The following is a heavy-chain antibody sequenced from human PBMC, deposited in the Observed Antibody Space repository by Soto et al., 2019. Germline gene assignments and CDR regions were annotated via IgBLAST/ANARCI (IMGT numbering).Heavy chain of an antibody. CDR1: GVPWTRYS. CDR2: ISSTTNYI. V-gene: IGHV3-21*06. CDR3: ARESEDLTSNFDY. Sequence: PGGSLRLSCAACGVPWTRYSMNWVRPAPGKGLEWVSSISSTTNYIYYGDSMKGRFTISRDNAKNSLYLEMNSLRAEDTAVYYCARESEDLTSNFDYWGQGTLVTVSS. J-gene: IGHJ4*02.